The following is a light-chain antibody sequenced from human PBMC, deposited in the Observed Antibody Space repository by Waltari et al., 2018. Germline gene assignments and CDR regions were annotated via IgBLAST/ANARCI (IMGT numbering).Light chain of an antibody. CDR1: PSVGWN. CDR3: QQYDKRYT. J-gene: IGKJ2*01. Sequence: EIVMTQSPATLSVSPGEIATLSCWASPSVGWNLAWYQQKPGQAPRVLIYDASTRATDIPVRFSGSGSGTQFTLTISSPQSEDVAIYYCQQYDKRYTFGQGTKLE. CDR2: DAS. V-gene: IGKV3-15*01.